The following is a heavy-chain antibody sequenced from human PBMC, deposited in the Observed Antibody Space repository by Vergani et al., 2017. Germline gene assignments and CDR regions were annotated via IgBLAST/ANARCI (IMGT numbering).Heavy chain of an antibody. CDR1: GYSISSGYY. CDR3: SGAFPDSGYDLGDWFDP. CDR2: IYHSGST. D-gene: IGHD5-12*01. J-gene: IGHJ5*02. Sequence: QVQLQESGPGLVKPSETLSLTCAVSGYSISSGYYWGWIRQPPGKGLEWFGSIYHSGSTYYNPSLKSRVTISVDTSKNQFSLKLSSVTAADTAVYYWSGAFPDSGYDLGDWFDPWGQGTLVTVSS. V-gene: IGHV4-38-2*01.